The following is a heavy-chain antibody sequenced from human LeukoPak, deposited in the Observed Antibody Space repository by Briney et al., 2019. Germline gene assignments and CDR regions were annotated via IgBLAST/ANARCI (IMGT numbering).Heavy chain of an antibody. V-gene: IGHV4-34*01. CDR2: INHSGST. Sequence: KPSETLSLTCAVYGGSFSGYYWSWIRQPPGKGLEWVGEINHSGSTNYNPSLKSQVTISVDTSKNQFSLKLSSVSAADTAVYYCARPLASIGGFDYWGQGTLATVSS. D-gene: IGHD1-26*01. CDR1: GGSFSGYY. CDR3: ARPLASIGGFDY. J-gene: IGHJ4*02.